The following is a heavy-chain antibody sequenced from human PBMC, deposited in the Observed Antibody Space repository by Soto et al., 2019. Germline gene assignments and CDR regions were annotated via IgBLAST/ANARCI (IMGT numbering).Heavy chain of an antibody. D-gene: IGHD3-22*01. Sequence: PSETLSLTCAVYGGSFSGYYWSWIRQPPGKGLEWIGEINHSGSTNYNPSLKSRVTISVDTSKNQFSLKLSSVTAADTAVYYCARARHYYDSSGYRRKNWFDPWGQGTLVTVSS. V-gene: IGHV4-34*01. CDR1: GGSFSGYY. J-gene: IGHJ5*02. CDR2: INHSGST. CDR3: ARARHYYDSSGYRRKNWFDP.